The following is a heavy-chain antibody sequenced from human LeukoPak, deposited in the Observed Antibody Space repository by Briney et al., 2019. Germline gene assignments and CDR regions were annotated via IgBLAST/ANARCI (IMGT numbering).Heavy chain of an antibody. V-gene: IGHV4-38-2*02. CDR3: ARGIRYYDILTGYRDYYYMDV. Sequence: PSETLSLTCTVSGYSISSGYYWGWIRQPPGKGLEWIGSIYHSGSTYYNPSLKSRVTISVDTSKNQFSLKLSSVTAADTAVYYCARGIRYYDILTGYRDYYYMDVWGKGTTVTVSS. J-gene: IGHJ6*03. CDR1: GYSISSGYY. D-gene: IGHD3-9*01. CDR2: IYHSGST.